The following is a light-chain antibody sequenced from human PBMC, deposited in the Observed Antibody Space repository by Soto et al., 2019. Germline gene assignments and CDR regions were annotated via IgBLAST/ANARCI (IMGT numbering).Light chain of an antibody. CDR1: SSDVGGYNY. CDR3: SSYTSSSSHWV. Sequence: QSALTQPASVSGSPGQSITISCTGTSSDVGGYNYVSWYQQHPGKAPKLMIYDVSNRPSGVSNRFSGSKSGNTASLTISGLQAEDEAHYYCSSYTSSSSHWVFGTATKVTVL. CDR2: DVS. J-gene: IGLJ1*01. V-gene: IGLV2-14*01.